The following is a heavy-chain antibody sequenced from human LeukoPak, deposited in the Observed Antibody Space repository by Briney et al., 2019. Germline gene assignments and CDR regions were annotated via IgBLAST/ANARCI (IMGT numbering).Heavy chain of an antibody. CDR2: INPNSGGT. D-gene: IGHD1-26*01. V-gene: IGHV1-2*02. Sequence: GASVKVSCKASGYTFTGYYMHWVRQAPGQGLEWMGWINPNSGGTNYAQKFQGRVTMTRDTSISTAYMELSRLRSEDTAVYYCAREDDTGRYMRDDAFDIWGQGTMVTVSS. CDR1: GYTFTGYY. CDR3: AREDDTGRYMRDDAFDI. J-gene: IGHJ3*02.